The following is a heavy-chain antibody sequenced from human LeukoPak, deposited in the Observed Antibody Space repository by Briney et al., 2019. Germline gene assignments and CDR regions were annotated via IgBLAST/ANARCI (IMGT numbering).Heavy chain of an antibody. CDR3: AKDDAWLRFGE. J-gene: IGHJ4*02. CDR2: ISPSADIK. D-gene: IGHD3-10*01. V-gene: IGHV3-23*01. CDR1: GFTFSNHG. Sequence: AGGSLRLSCAASGFTFSNHGMNWVRQAPGKGLEWVSGISPSADIKYYADSVKGRFTISRDNSKKMLYLEVISLTADDTAVYYCAKDDAWLRFGEWSQGTLVTVSS.